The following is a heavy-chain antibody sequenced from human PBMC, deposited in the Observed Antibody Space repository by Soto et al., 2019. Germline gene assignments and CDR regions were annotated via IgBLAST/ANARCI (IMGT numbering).Heavy chain of an antibody. CDR3: ARNPYYDSSGRNYFDY. J-gene: IGHJ4*02. Sequence: ASVKVSCKASGYTFTSYYMHWVRQAPGQGLEWMGIINPSGGSTSYAQKFQGRVTMTRDTSTSTVYMELSSLRSEDTAVYYCARNPYYDSSGRNYFDYWGQGTLVTVSS. CDR2: INPSGGST. D-gene: IGHD3-22*01. CDR1: GYTFTSYY. V-gene: IGHV1-46*01.